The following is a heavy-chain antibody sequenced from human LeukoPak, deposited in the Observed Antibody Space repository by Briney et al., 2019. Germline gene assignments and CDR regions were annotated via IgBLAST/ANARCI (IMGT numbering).Heavy chain of an antibody. CDR1: GFTFSSYS. V-gene: IGHV3-21*01. CDR2: ISSSSSYI. D-gene: IGHD4-17*01. Sequence: GGSLRLSCAASGFTFSSYSMNWIRQAPGKGLEWVSSISSSSSYIYYADSVKGRFTISRDNAKNSLYLQMNSLRDEDTAVYYCARVRDYGDYPPDYWGQGTLVTVSS. CDR3: ARVRDYGDYPPDY. J-gene: IGHJ4*02.